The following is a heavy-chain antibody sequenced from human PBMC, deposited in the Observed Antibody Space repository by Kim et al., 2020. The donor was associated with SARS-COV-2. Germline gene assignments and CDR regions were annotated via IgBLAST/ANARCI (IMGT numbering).Heavy chain of an antibody. D-gene: IGHD3-22*01. CDR2: IWYDGSNK. V-gene: IGHV3-33*01. J-gene: IGHJ5*02. Sequence: GRSLRLSCAASGFTFSSYGMHWVRQAPGKGLEWVAVIWYDGSNKYYADSVKGRFTISRDISKNTLYLQMNSLSAEDTPVFYGAREYYYDTQGYNCFNP. CDR1: GFTFSSYG. CDR3: AREYYYDTQGYNCFNP.